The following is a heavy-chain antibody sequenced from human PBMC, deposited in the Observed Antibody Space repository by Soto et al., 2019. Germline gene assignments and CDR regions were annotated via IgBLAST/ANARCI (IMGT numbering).Heavy chain of an antibody. V-gene: IGHV3-23*01. D-gene: IGHD4-4*01. J-gene: IGHJ4*02. CDR2: ISGSGAGT. Sequence: EVQLLESGGGLVQPGGSLRLSCAASGFTFSSYAMSWVRQAPGKGLEWVSAISGSGAGTYYADSVKGRFTISRDNSKNTLYLQMSSLRAEDTAVYYCAKAPYGVTFPFDYWGQGTLVTVSS. CDR3: AKAPYGVTFPFDY. CDR1: GFTFSSYA.